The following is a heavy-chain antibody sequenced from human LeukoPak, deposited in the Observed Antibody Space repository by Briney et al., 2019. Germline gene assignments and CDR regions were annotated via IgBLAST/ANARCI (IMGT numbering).Heavy chain of an antibody. J-gene: IGHJ4*02. Sequence: GGSLRLSCAASGFTLSSYAMSWVRQAPGKGLEWVSAISGSGGSTYYADSVKGRFTISRDNSKNTLYLQMNSLRAEDTAVYYCAKDYYDSSGYGVSANFDYWGQGTLVTVSS. V-gene: IGHV3-23*01. CDR2: ISGSGGST. CDR1: GFTLSSYA. D-gene: IGHD3-22*01. CDR3: AKDYYDSSGYGVSANFDY.